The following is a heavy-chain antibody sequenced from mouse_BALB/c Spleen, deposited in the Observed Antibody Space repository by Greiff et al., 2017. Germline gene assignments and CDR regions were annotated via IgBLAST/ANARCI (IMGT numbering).Heavy chain of an antibody. D-gene: IGHD3-1*01. CDR1: GYSITSDYA. Sequence: EVKLVESGPGLVKPSQSLSLTCTVTGYSITSDYAWNWIRQFPGNKLEWMGYISYSGSTSYNPSLKSRISITRDTSKNQFFLQLNSVTTEDTATYYCARDPFSGYFDDWGQGTTLTVSS. J-gene: IGHJ2*01. V-gene: IGHV3-2*02. CDR2: ISYSGST. CDR3: ARDPFSGYFDD.